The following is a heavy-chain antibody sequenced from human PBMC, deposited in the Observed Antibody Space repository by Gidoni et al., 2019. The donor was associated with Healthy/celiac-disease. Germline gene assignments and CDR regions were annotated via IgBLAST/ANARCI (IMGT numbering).Heavy chain of an antibody. CDR3: ARDRRSRLDGYKRGDAFDI. J-gene: IGHJ3*02. CDR2: IYSSGRT. CDR1: GGSISSYY. V-gene: IGHV4-59*01. Sequence: QVQLQESGPGLVKPSETLSLTCTVSGGSISSYYWSWIRQPPGKGLEWIGYIYSSGRTNYNPSLKSRVTISVDTSKNHFSLKLSSVTAADTAVYYCARDRRSRLDGYKRGDAFDIWGQGTMVTVSS. D-gene: IGHD5-12*01.